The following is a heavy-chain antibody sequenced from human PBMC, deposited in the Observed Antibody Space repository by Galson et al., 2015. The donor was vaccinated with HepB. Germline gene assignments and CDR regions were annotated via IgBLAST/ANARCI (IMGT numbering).Heavy chain of an antibody. CDR2: IYWDDDK. Sequence: ALVKPTQNLTLTCTFSGFSLRTSGVGVGWIRQPPGKALEWLAHIYWDDDKRYSPSLKTRLTITKDTSKNRVVLTVTKMDPVDTGTYYCAHMKRGATIVFDMWGQGTLVTVSS. D-gene: IGHD2-15*01. CDR3: AHMKRGATIVFDM. J-gene: IGHJ3*02. V-gene: IGHV2-5*02. CDR1: GFSLRTSGVG.